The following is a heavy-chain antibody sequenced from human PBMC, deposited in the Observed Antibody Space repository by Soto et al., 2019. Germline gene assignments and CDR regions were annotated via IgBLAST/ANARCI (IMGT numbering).Heavy chain of an antibody. J-gene: IGHJ5*02. Sequence: PSETLSLTCTVYGGSISSGGYYWSWIRQHPGKGLEWIGYIYYSGSTYYNPSLKSRVTISVDTSKNQFSLKLSSVTAADTAVYYCARGAGNGVGRVWHWFDPWGQGTLVTSPQ. CDR3: ARGAGNGVGRVWHWFDP. D-gene: IGHD1-1*01. V-gene: IGHV4-31*03. CDR2: IYYSGST. CDR1: GGSISSGGYY.